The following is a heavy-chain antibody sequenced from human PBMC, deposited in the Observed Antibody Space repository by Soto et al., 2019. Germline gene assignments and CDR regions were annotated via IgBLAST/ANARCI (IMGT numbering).Heavy chain of an antibody. D-gene: IGHD1-20*01. V-gene: IGHV3-48*02. CDR3: ARDLVYNWNPFGMDV. CDR1: GFTFSSYS. CDR2: ISSSSSTI. J-gene: IGHJ6*02. Sequence: PGGSLRLSCAASGFTFSSYSMNWVRQAPGKGLEWVSYISSSSSTIYHADSVKGRFTISRDNAKNSLYLQMNSLRDEDTAVYYYARDLVYNWNPFGMDVWGQGTTVTVSS.